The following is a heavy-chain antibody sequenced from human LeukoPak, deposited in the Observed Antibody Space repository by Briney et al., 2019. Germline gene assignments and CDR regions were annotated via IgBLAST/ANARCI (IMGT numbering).Heavy chain of an antibody. CDR3: AREAARGSFDY. CDR2: VSSSGSTI. J-gene: IGHJ4*02. V-gene: IGHV3-48*03. CDR1: GFTFSSYE. Sequence: GGSLRLSCAASGFTFSSYEMNWVRQAPGKGLEWVSCVSSSGSTIYYADSVKGRFTISRDNAKNSLYLQMNSLRAEDAAVYDCAREAARGSFDYWGQGTLVTASS. D-gene: IGHD5-18*01.